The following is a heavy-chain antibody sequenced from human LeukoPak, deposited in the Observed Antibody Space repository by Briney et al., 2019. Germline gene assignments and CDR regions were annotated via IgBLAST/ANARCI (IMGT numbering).Heavy chain of an antibody. CDR3: AKGQSSTSSKWFDP. CDR2: ISGSGGNT. Sequence: PGGSLRLSCAASGFTFSSYAMSWVRQAPGKGLEWVSTISGSGGNTYYADSVKGRFTISRDNSENTLYLQMHSPRAEDTALYYCAKGQSSTSSKWFDPWGQGTLVTVS. D-gene: IGHD6-6*01. V-gene: IGHV3-23*01. J-gene: IGHJ5*02. CDR1: GFTFSSYA.